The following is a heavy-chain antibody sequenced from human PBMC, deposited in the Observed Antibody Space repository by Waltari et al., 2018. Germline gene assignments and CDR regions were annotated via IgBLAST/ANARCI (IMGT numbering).Heavy chain of an antibody. CDR1: GYSISSGYY. J-gene: IGHJ4*02. Sequence: QVQLQESGPGLVKPSETLSLTCAVSGYSISSGYYWGWIRQPPGKGLEWIGSIYHSGSTHYNPSRKSRVTISVDTSKNQFSLKLSSVTAADTAVYYCARLSSPRSSSVVYWGQGTLVTVSS. CDR2: IYHSGST. D-gene: IGHD6-6*01. V-gene: IGHV4-38-2*01. CDR3: ARLSSPRSSSVVY.